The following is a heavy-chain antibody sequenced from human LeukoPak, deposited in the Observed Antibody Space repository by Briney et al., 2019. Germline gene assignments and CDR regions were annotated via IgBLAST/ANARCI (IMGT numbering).Heavy chain of an antibody. D-gene: IGHD1-7*01. J-gene: IGHJ3*02. CDR2: ISYDGSDK. Sequence: GRSLRLSCAASGFTFSNSDIHWVRQAPGKGLEWVAIISYDGSDKYYADSVKGRFTISRDNSKNTLYMQMNSLRAEDTAVYYCAKGYNWNYLGAFDIWGQGTMVTVSS. CDR3: AKGYNWNYLGAFDI. V-gene: IGHV3-30*18. CDR1: GFTFSNSD.